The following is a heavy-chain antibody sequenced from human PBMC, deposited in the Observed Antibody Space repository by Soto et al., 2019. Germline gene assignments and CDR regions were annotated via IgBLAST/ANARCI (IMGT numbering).Heavy chain of an antibody. CDR2: IWYDGRNT. V-gene: IGHV3-33*01. D-gene: IGHD3-22*01. Sequence: LRLSCAASGFTFSSYGMHWVRQAPGKGLEWVAVIWYDGRNTYYADSVKGRFTISRDNSKNTLYLQMNSLRAEDTAVYYCARTAYYYDSSGYYFDCWGQGTLVTVSS. CDR1: GFTFSSYG. CDR3: ARTAYYYDSSGYYFDC. J-gene: IGHJ4*02.